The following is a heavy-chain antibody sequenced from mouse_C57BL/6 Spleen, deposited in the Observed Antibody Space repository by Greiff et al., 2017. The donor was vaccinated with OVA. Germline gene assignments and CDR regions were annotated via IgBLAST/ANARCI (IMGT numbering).Heavy chain of an antibody. CDR2: ISSGGSYT. D-gene: IGHD2-3*01. CDR1: GFTFSSYG. J-gene: IGHJ4*01. Sequence: EVQGVESGGDLVKPGGSLKLSCAASGFTFSSYGMSWVRQTPDKRLEWVATISSGGSYTYYPDSVKGRFTISRDNAKNTLYRQMSSLKSEDTAMYYCARQDDGYPFYAMDYWGQGTSVTVSS. CDR3: ARQDDGYPFYAMDY. V-gene: IGHV5-6*01.